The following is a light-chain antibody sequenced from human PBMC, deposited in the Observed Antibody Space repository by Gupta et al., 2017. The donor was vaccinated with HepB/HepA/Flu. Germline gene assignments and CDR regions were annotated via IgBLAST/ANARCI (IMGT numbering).Light chain of an antibody. CDR2: WAS. CDR3: QQYDSTPLT. V-gene: IGKV4-1*01. Sequence: DIVMTQSPDSLAVSLGERPTINCKSSQSVLYSSNNKNYLAWYQQKPGQPPKLLIYWASTRESGVPDRFSGSGSGTDFTLTISSLQAEDVAVYYCQQYDSTPLTFGHGTKVDIK. J-gene: IGKJ3*01. CDR1: QSVLYSSNNKNY.